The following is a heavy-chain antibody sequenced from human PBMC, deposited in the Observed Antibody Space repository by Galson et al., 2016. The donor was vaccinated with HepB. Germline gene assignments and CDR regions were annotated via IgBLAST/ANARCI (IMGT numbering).Heavy chain of an antibody. V-gene: IGHV2-5*02. CDR2: IYWDDDK. D-gene: IGHD6-19*01. J-gene: IGHJ4*02. CDR3: AHRHYSSSWVGGFDY. Sequence: PALVKPTQTLTLTCTFSGFSLSTSGMGVGWIRQPPGKALEWLALIYWDDDKRYSPSLKSRLTITKDTSKNQVVLKMTNMDPVDTATYYCAHRHYSSSWVGGFDYWGQGTLVTVSS. CDR1: GFSLSTSGMG.